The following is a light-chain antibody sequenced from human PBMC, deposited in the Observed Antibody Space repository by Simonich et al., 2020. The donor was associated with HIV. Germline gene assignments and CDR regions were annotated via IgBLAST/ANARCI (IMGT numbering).Light chain of an antibody. Sequence: EIVMTQSPATLSVSPGERATLSCRASQSVNSNLAWYQQKPGQPPRLLIYGASTRATGIPASFSGSGSGTEFTLTISSMQSEDFAVYYCQQYNNWPLFFGQGTKLEMK. CDR3: QQYNNWPLF. V-gene: IGKV3-15*01. J-gene: IGKJ2*01. CDR2: GAS. CDR1: QSVNSN.